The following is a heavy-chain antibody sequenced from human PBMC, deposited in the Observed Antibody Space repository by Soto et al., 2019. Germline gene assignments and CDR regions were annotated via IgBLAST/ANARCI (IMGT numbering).Heavy chain of an antibody. J-gene: IGHJ4*02. CDR1: SDSIISRNW. V-gene: IGHV4-4*02. CDR3: ASYITTTTRGNEH. Sequence: SETLSLTCAVSSDSIISRNWWSWVRQPPGKRLEWIGEIYHSGTTNYNPSLKSRVTMSVDTSKNQFSLKLTSVTAADTAVYYCASYITTTTRGNEHRAQRTLVTVSA. CDR2: IYHSGTT. D-gene: IGHD1-20*01.